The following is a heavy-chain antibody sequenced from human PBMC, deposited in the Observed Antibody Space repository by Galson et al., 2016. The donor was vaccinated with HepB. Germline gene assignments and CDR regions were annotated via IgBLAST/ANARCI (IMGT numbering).Heavy chain of an antibody. V-gene: IGHV3-23*01. CDR1: GFTFNNYG. J-gene: IGHJ4*02. D-gene: IGHD1/OR15-1a*01. CDR2: ISRSGDSR. CDR3: ARDVGWNNLDY. Sequence: SLRLSCAASGFTFNNYGMTWVRQAPGKGLEVVSSISRSGDSRDYADSVKGRFTISRDNSRNSLYLHMNSLRAEDTAVYYCARDVGWNNLDYWGQGTLVTVSS.